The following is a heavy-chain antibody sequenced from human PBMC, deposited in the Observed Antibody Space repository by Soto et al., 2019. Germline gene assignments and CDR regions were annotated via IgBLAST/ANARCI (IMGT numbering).Heavy chain of an antibody. Sequence: ASVKVSCKASGYTFTNYGIHWVRQAPGQRLEWMGWINAGNGNTKYSQNFQGRVTITRDTSANTVYMELSSLRPEDTAVYYCAMFGGYYHSDAFDIWGQGTMVTVSS. D-gene: IGHD3-10*02. V-gene: IGHV1-3*01. J-gene: IGHJ3*02. CDR3: AMFGGYYHSDAFDI. CDR2: INAGNGNT. CDR1: GYTFTNYG.